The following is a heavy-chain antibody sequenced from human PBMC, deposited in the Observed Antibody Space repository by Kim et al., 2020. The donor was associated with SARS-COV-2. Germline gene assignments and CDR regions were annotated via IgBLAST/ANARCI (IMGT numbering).Heavy chain of an antibody. V-gene: IGHV3-30*18. CDR2: ISYDGSNK. J-gene: IGHJ4*02. D-gene: IGHD2-21*02. CDR1: GFTFSSYG. CDR3: AKDRTDLIYYFAY. Sequence: GGSLRLSCAASGFTFSSYGMHWVRQAPGKGLEWVAVISYDGSNKYYADSVKGRFTISRDNSKNTRYLQMNSLRAEDTAVYYCAKDRTDLIYYFAYWGQGTLVTVSS.